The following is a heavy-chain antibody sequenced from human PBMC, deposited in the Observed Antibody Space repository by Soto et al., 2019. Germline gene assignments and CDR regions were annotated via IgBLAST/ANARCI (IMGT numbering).Heavy chain of an antibody. CDR2: IWYDGSNK. V-gene: IGHV3-33*01. J-gene: IGHJ3*02. Sequence: QVQLVESGGGVVQPGRSLRLSCAASGFTFSSYGMHWVRQAPGKGLEWVAVIWYDGSNKYYADSVKGRFTISRDNSKNTLYLQMNSLRAEDTAVYYCARGMRTENAFDIWGQGTMVTVSS. CDR3: ARGMRTENAFDI. D-gene: IGHD2-8*01. CDR1: GFTFSSYG.